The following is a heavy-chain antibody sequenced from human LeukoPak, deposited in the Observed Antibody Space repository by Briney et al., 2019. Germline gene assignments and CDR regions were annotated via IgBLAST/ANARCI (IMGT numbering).Heavy chain of an antibody. CDR3: ARERYSGSYVDY. CDR2: ISSSGSTI. Sequence: GGSLRLSCAASGFTFSSYEMNWVRQAPGKGLEWVSYISSSGSTIYYADSVKGRFTISRDNAKNSLYLQMNSLRAEDTALYYCARERYSGSYVDYWGQGTLVTVSS. J-gene: IGHJ4*02. CDR1: GFTFSSYE. D-gene: IGHD1-26*01. V-gene: IGHV3-48*03.